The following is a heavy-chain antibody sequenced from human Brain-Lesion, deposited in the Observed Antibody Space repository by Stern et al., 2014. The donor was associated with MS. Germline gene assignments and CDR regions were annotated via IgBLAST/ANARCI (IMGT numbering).Heavy chain of an antibody. CDR1: GYTFTGYY. J-gene: IGHJ4*02. CDR3: ATYYYDATGYNDF. Sequence: VHLVESGAEVKKPGASVKVSCKASGYTFTGYYMHWVRQAPGQGLEWMGWINPKSGGTNYAQKFQGWVTMNRDTSINTAYMELSRLRSDDTAVYYCATYYYDATGYNDFWGQGTLVTVSS. D-gene: IGHD3-22*01. V-gene: IGHV1-2*04. CDR2: INPKSGGT.